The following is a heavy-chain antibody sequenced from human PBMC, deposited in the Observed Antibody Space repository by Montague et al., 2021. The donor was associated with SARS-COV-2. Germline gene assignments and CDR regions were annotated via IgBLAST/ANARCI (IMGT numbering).Heavy chain of an antibody. V-gene: IGHV3-30*04. CDR2: ISYNGSNK. Sequence: LRLSCAASGFTFSSYAMHWVRQAPGKGLEWVAVISYNGSNKYYADSVKGRFTISRDNSKNTLYLQMNSLRAEDTAVYYCARDRDDYIWGSYENFDYWGQGTLVTVSS. D-gene: IGHD3-16*01. J-gene: IGHJ4*02. CDR1: GFTFSSYA. CDR3: ARDRDDYIWGSYENFDY.